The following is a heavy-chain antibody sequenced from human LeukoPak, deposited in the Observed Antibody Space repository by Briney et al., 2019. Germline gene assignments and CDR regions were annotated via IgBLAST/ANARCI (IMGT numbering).Heavy chain of an antibody. CDR2: ITWDGGST. D-gene: IGHD5-12*01. V-gene: IGHV3-43D*03. Sequence: GGSLRLSCAASGISFTSYAMNWVRQRPGKGLEWVSLITWDGGSTFYADSVRGRFTISRDNNKDSLYLQMNSLRVDDTAFYYCVKDKYSDGFFDYWGHGTLVTVSS. J-gene: IGHJ5*01. CDR1: GISFTSYA. CDR3: VKDKYSDGFFDY.